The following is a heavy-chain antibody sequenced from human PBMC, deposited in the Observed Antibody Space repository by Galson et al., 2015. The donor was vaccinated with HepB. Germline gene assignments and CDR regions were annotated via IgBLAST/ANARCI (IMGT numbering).Heavy chain of an antibody. Sequence: TLSLTCTVSGGSISSYYWSWIRQPAGKGLEWMGRIFTSGYTNYNPSLKSRVTMSLDTSKNQFSLNLSSVTAADTAVYYCARSSTGARGWFDPWGQGTLVAVSS. D-gene: IGHD7-27*01. CDR2: IFTSGYT. J-gene: IGHJ5*02. CDR3: ARSSTGARGWFDP. CDR1: GGSISSYY. V-gene: IGHV4-4*07.